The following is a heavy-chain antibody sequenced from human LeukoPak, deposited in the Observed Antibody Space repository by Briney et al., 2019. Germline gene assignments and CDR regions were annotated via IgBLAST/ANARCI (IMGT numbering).Heavy chain of an antibody. CDR1: GYSFTSYW. CDR2: IFPGDSDT. D-gene: IGHD5-18*01. Sequence: GESLKISCKGSGYSFTSYWIGGVRRMPGKSLEGMGIIFPGDSDTRYSPSFQGQVTISADKSTSTAYLQWSSLKASDTAMYYCARRIGVQLWSYQYYFDYWGQGTLVTVSS. J-gene: IGHJ4*02. CDR3: ARRIGVQLWSYQYYFDY. V-gene: IGHV5-51*01.